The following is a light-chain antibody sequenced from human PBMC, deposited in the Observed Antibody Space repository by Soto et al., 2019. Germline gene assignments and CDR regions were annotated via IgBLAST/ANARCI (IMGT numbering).Light chain of an antibody. Sequence: EIVLTQSPATLSLSPGERATLSCRASQSVSSYLAWYQQRHGQAPRLLIYDASNRDTGIPARFSGSGSGTDFTLTVSRLEPEDFAVYYCQQRSNSPRTFGQGTKVDIK. J-gene: IGKJ1*01. V-gene: IGKV3-11*01. CDR1: QSVSSY. CDR3: QQRSNSPRT. CDR2: DAS.